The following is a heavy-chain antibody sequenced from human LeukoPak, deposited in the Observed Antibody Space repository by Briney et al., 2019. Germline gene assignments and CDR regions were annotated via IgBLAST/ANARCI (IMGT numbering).Heavy chain of an antibody. J-gene: IGHJ4*02. CDR1: GFTFNNYW. Sequence: GGSLRLSCAASGFTFNNYWMTWVRQAPRKGLEWVANIKPDGSETHYVDSVKGRFTISRDSAKNSLYLEMSSLRADDTAVYYCARERIVGATDFDYWGQGTLVTVSS. V-gene: IGHV3-7*01. CDR3: ARERIVGATDFDY. D-gene: IGHD1-26*01. CDR2: IKPDGSET.